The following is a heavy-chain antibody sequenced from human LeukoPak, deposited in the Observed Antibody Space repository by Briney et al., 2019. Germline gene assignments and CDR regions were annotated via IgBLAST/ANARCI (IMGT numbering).Heavy chain of an antibody. Sequence: SETLSLTCAVYGGSFSGYYWSWIRQPPGKGLEWIGEINNSGSTNYNPSLKSRVTISVDTSKNQFSLKLSSVTAADTAVYYCARGGRFGVYWGQGTLVTVSS. CDR2: INNSGST. CDR3: ARGGRFGVY. CDR1: GGSFSGYY. J-gene: IGHJ4*02. V-gene: IGHV4-34*01. D-gene: IGHD3-10*01.